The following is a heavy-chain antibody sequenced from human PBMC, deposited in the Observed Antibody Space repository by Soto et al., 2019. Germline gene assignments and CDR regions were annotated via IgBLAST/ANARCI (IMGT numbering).Heavy chain of an antibody. J-gene: IGHJ6*02. CDR1: GYTFTSYG. D-gene: IGHD3-16*01. Sequence: ASVKVSCKASGYTFTSYGVSWVRQAPGQGLEWMGWISASNGQTNYIQKVQGRVTLTTEASTSTAYMELRSLRSDDTAVYYCARGGDYYYGLDVWGQGTTVTVSS. CDR3: ARGGDYYYGLDV. CDR2: ISASNGQT. V-gene: IGHV1-18*01.